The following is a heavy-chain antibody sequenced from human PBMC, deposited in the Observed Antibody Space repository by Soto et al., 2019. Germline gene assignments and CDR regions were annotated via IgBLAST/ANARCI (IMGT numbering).Heavy chain of an antibody. CDR1: GGTISSYA. D-gene: IGHD4-17*01. J-gene: IGHJ3*02. V-gene: IGHV1-3*01. CDR2: INAGNGNT. CDR3: ARPTTVVTLGI. Sequence: ASVKVSCKASGGTISSYAISWVRQAPGQRLEWMGWINAGNGNTKYSQKFQGRVTITRDTSASTAYMELSSLRSEDTAVYYCARPTTVVTLGIWGQGTMVTVSS.